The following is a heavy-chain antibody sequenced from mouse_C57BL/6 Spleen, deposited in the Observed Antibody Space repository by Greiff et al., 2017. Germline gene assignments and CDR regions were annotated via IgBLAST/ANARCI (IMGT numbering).Heavy chain of an antibody. D-gene: IGHD1-1*01. CDR1: GYTFTSYW. CDR3: ARAPNYGSSYWYFDV. J-gene: IGHJ1*03. Sequence: QVQLQQPGAELVKPGASVKLSCKASGYTFTSYWMHWVKQRPGQGLEWIGMIHPNSGSTYYNEKFKGNATLTVDKSSSTAYMLLSSLTSEDSAVYFCARAPNYGSSYWYFDVWGTGTTVTGSS. CDR2: IHPNSGST. V-gene: IGHV1-64*01.